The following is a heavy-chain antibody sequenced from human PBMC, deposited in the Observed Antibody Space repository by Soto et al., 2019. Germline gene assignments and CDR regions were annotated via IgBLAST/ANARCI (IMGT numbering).Heavy chain of an antibody. CDR1: GFTFSSHW. CDR2: IKQDGSEK. Sequence: EVQLVESGGDLVQPGGSLRLSCAASGFTFSSHWMSWVRQAPGKGLEWVANIKQDGSEKFYVDSVKGRFTISRDNAKNPLYLQMSSLRAEDTAVYYCTRGTELVYCTSTSCPGMDVWGQGTTVTVSS. V-gene: IGHV3-7*03. CDR3: TRGTELVYCTSTSCPGMDV. D-gene: IGHD2-2*01. J-gene: IGHJ6*02.